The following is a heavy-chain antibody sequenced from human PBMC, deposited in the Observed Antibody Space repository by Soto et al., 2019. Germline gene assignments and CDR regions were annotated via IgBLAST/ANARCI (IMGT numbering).Heavy chain of an antibody. CDR1: GFKFNSYD. CDR3: AKSAVEVVVRGPTHRLDP. D-gene: IGHD2-15*01. J-gene: IGHJ5*02. V-gene: IGHV3-30*18. Sequence: PGGSLRLSCAASGFKFNSYDMHRVRQAPGKGLEWVAVISYDGNYEYYADSVKGRFIISRDNSKNTLYLDMNSLRHDDTAVYFCAKSAVEVVVRGPTHRLDPWGQGTLVTVSS. CDR2: ISYDGNYE.